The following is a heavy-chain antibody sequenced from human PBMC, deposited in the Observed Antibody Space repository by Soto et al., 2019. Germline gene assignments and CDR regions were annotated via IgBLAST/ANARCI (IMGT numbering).Heavy chain of an antibody. Sequence: PGGSLRLSCADTRFTFSSYAMSWVRQAPGKGLEWVSAISGSGGSTYYADSVKGRFTISRDNSKNTLYLQMNSLRAEDTAVYYCAKDRVSGTVDLFDYWGQGTLVTVSS. D-gene: IGHD1-1*01. CDR2: ISGSGGST. V-gene: IGHV3-23*01. CDR1: RFTFSSYA. J-gene: IGHJ4*02. CDR3: AKDRVSGTVDLFDY.